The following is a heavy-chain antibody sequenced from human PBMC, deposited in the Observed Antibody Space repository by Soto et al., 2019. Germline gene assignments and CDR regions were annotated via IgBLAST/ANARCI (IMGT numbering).Heavy chain of an antibody. J-gene: IGHJ3*02. CDR3: AKSYRGAFDI. CDR2: ISYDGSNK. D-gene: IGHD5-18*01. Sequence: GVSLRLSCAASGFTFSSYGMHWVRQAPGKGLEWVAVISYDGSNKYYADSVRGRFTISRDNSKNTLYLQMNSLRAEDTAVYYCAKSYRGAFDIWGQGTMVTVSS. CDR1: GFTFSSYG. V-gene: IGHV3-30*18.